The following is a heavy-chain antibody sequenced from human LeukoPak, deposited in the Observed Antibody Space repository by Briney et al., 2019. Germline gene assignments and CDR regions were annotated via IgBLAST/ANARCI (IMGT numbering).Heavy chain of an antibody. Sequence: SVKVSCKASGGTFSSYAISWVRQAPGQGLEWMGRIIPILGIANYAQKFQGRATITADKSTNTAYMELSSLRSEDTAVYYCAREKIVVVPAANYFDYWGQGTLVTVSS. CDR2: IIPILGIA. D-gene: IGHD2-2*01. J-gene: IGHJ4*02. CDR3: AREKIVVVPAANYFDY. V-gene: IGHV1-69*04. CDR1: GGTFSSYA.